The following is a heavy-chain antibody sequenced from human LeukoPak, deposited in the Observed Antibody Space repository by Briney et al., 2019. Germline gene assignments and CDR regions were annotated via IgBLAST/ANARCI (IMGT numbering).Heavy chain of an antibody. CDR2: ISSSGSTK. CDR1: GFSFSSYE. D-gene: IGHD3-16*01. J-gene: IGHJ4*02. V-gene: IGHV3-48*03. Sequence: GGSLRLSCAASGFSFSSYEMNWVRQAPRKGLEWVSYISSSGSTKYYADSVKGRFSISRDNAKNSVYLQLNSLRVEDTAVYYCARNRGTVDYWGRGTLVTVSS. CDR3: ARNRGTVDY.